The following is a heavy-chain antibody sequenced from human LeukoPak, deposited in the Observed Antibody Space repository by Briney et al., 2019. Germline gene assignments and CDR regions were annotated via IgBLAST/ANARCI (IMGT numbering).Heavy chain of an antibody. Sequence: GGSLRLSCAASGFSFSTQRMHWVRQAPGKGLVWVSYINIDERITGYADSVKGRFTISRDNAKNTLYLQMNSLRAEDTAVYYCTSVYSPFAFDIWGQGTMVTVSS. V-gene: IGHV3-74*01. CDR1: GFSFSTQR. J-gene: IGHJ3*02. CDR2: INIDERIT. CDR3: TSVYSPFAFDI. D-gene: IGHD1-26*01.